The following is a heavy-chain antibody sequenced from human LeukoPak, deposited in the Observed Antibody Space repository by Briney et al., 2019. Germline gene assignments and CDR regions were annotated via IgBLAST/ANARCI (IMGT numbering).Heavy chain of an antibody. D-gene: IGHD3-16*01. J-gene: IGHJ4*02. CDR3: ARQREMWGDFDY. CDR1: GYTFTSYG. Sequence: ASVKVSCKASGYTFTSYGISWVRQAPGQGLEWMGWISAYNGNTNYTQKLQGRVTMTTDTSTSTAYMELRSLRSDDTAVYYCARQREMWGDFDYWGQGTLVTVSS. V-gene: IGHV1-18*01. CDR2: ISAYNGNT.